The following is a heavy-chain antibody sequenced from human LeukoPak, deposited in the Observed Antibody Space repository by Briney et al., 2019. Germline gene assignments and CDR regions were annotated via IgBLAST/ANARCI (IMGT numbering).Heavy chain of an antibody. V-gene: IGHV4-39*01. D-gene: IGHD1-14*01. CDR1: GGSISRRSYY. CDR2: LYNTETT. J-gene: IGHJ4*02. CDR3: ARHPTLTSGGNFDY. Sequence: SQTLSLTCSVSGGSISRRSYYWGWIRQPPGKGLEWIGSLYNTETTYYNPCLQRRVSISVDTSQNLLSLKLSSVPAADTAVYYCARHPTLTSGGNFDYWAQGTLVTVSS.